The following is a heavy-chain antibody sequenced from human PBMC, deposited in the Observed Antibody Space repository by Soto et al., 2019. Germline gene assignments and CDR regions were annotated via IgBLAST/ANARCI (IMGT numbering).Heavy chain of an antibody. CDR2: ISSSTSHT. V-gene: IGHV3-11*05. D-gene: IGHD6-13*01. J-gene: IGHJ4*02. Sequence: QVQLVESGGGLVQPGGSLRLSCAVSGFTFSDYYMTWIRQAPGKGLEWVSYISSSTSHTNYADSVKGRFTISRDNPKNSLFLQMNSLRAEDTAVYYSARGRGAAADYFDFWGQGTLVTVSS. CDR3: ARGRGAAADYFDF. CDR1: GFTFSDYY.